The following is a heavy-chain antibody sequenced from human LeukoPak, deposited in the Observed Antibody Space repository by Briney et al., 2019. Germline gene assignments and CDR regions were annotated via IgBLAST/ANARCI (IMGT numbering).Heavy chain of an antibody. Sequence: SVKVSCKASGGAFNTYALIWVRQAPGQGLEWMGGIIPIFGTANYAQKFQGRVTITADESTSTAYMELSSLRSEDTAVYYCARDYGYGGNSGQTSWGQGTLVTVSS. CDR2: IIPIFGTA. J-gene: IGHJ4*02. CDR1: GGAFNTYA. CDR3: ARDYGYGGNSGQTS. V-gene: IGHV1-69*13. D-gene: IGHD4-23*01.